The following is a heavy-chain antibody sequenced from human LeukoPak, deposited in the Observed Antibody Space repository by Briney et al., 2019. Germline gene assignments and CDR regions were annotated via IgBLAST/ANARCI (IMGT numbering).Heavy chain of an antibody. D-gene: IGHD6-19*01. CDR1: GGSISSSNW. Sequence: PSETLSLTCAVSGGSISSSNWWSWVRQPPGKGLEWIGEIYHSGSTNYNPSLKSRVTISVDKSKNQFSLKLSSVTAADTAVYYCARDRATHSSSWFDSWGQGILVTVSS. J-gene: IGHJ5*01. CDR3: ARDRATHSSSWFDS. CDR2: IYHSGST. V-gene: IGHV4-4*02.